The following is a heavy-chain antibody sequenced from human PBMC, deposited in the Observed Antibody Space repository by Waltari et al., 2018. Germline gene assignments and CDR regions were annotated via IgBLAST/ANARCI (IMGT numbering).Heavy chain of an antibody. D-gene: IGHD7-27*01. J-gene: IGHJ3*01. CDR3: ARARAWGPKAFDV. CDR2: VNPNSGGT. V-gene: IGHV1-2*04. CDR1: GYNFIDYY. Sequence: QVQLVQSEAEGRTPGASVKVSCQASGYNFIDYYVHWVRQAPGQGLEWMGWVNPNSGGTMYLRKFEGWVTFSTDTSVNTAYMEVTRLKSDDTATYFCARARAWGPKAFDVWGQGTRLTVSS.